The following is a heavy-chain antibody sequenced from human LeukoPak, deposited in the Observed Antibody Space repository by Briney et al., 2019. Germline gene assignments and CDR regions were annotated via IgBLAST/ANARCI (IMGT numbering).Heavy chain of an antibody. V-gene: IGHV1-2*02. CDR3: ARGHNWGPDY. CDR1: GYTFTDHY. CDR2: IHPGRGDT. Sequence: PVASVKVSCKALGYTFTDHYFHWLRQAPGQGLEWMGWIHPGRGDTNYAQKFQGRVSLTRDTSISTAYMELSRLTSDDTAVYYCARGHNWGPDYWGQGTLVSVSS. J-gene: IGHJ4*02. D-gene: IGHD7-27*01.